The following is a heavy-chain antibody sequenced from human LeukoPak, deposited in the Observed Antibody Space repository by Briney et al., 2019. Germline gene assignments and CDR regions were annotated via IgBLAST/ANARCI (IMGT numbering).Heavy chain of an antibody. D-gene: IGHD1-1*01. CDR2: INHSGST. J-gene: IGHJ6*03. CDR3: ASQVRLERRYYYYYMDV. V-gene: IGHV4-34*01. CDR1: GGSLSDYY. Sequence: PSETLSLTCAVYGGSLSDYYWSWIRQPPGKGLEWIGEINHSGSTNYNPSLKSRVTISLDTSKNQFSLKLSSVTAAGTAVYYCASQVRLERRYYYYYMDVWDKGTTVTVSS.